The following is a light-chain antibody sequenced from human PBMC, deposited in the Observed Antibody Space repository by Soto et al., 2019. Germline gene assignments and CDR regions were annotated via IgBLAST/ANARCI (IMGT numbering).Light chain of an antibody. CDR2: TTN. CDR1: TGAVTSGNY. CDR3: LLYYGGAQLV. Sequence: VVTQEPSLTVSPGGTVTLTCASSTGAVTSGNYPSWFQQKPGQTPRTLIYTTNKKHSWTPARFSGSLLGDKAALTLSGAQPEDEAEYYCLLYYGGAQLVFGGGTKLTVL. J-gene: IGLJ3*02. V-gene: IGLV7-43*01.